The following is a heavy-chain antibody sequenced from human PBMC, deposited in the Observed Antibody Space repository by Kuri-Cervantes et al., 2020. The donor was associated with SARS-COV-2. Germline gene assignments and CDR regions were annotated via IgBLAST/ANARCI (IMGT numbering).Heavy chain of an antibody. CDR1: GFTFSSYA. J-gene: IGHJ4*02. V-gene: IGHV3-23*01. Sequence: GGSLRLSCTASGFTFSSYAMSWVRQAPGKGLEWASTVSGSGVSTYYADSVKGRFTISRDNSASTMFLQMNSLRAEDTALYYCAIDKGRGAFDHWGQGTLVTVSS. CDR2: VSGSGVST. CDR3: AIDKGRGAFDH. D-gene: IGHD6-25*01.